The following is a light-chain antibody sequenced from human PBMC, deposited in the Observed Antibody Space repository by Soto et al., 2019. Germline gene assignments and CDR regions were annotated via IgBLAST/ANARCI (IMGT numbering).Light chain of an antibody. J-gene: IGKJ4*01. Sequence: EIVMTQSPATLSVSPGERATLSCRASQSVSSNLAWYQQKPGQAPRLLIYGASTRATGIPARFSGSGSGTEFTPTISSLQSEDFAVYYRQQYNNWPPLTFGGGTKVEIK. CDR3: QQYNNWPPLT. CDR2: GAS. V-gene: IGKV3-15*01. CDR1: QSVSSN.